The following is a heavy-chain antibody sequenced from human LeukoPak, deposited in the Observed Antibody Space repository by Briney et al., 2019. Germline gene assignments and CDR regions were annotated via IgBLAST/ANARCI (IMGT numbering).Heavy chain of an antibody. V-gene: IGHV4-59*01. CDR3: ARDAAYYYDSSGYYLGSNWFDP. D-gene: IGHD3-22*01. CDR2: IYYSGST. Sequence: SETLSLTCTVSGGSISSYYWSWIRQPPGKGLEWIWYIYYSGSTNYNPSLKSRVTISVDTSKNQFSLKLSSVTAADTAVYYCARDAAYYYDSSGYYLGSNWFDPWGQGTLVTVSS. J-gene: IGHJ5*02. CDR1: GGSISSYY.